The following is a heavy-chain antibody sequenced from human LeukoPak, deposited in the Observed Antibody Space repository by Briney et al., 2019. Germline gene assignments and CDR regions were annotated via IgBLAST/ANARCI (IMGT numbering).Heavy chain of an antibody. Sequence: SETLSLTCTVSGYSISSGYYWGWIRTPAGKGLEWIGSIYHSGSTYYNPSLKSRVTISVDTSKNQFSLKLSSVTAADTAVYYCASSGTYFQADYCGQGTLVTVSS. V-gene: IGHV4-38-2*02. CDR3: ASSGTYFQADY. CDR1: GYSISSGYY. D-gene: IGHD3-10*01. J-gene: IGHJ4*02. CDR2: IYHSGST.